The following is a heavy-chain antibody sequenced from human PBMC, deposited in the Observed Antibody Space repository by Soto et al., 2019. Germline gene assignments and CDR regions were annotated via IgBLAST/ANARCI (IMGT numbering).Heavy chain of an antibody. D-gene: IGHD3-10*01. J-gene: IGHJ5*02. CDR1: GGSFSGYY. V-gene: IGHV4-34*01. CDR2: INHSGST. CDR3: ARAITMVRGAPVTRYP. Sequence: QVQLQQWGAGLLKPSETLSLTCAVYGGSFSGYYWSWIRQPPGKGLEWIGEINHSGSTNYNPSLRSRVTISVDTSKNQFSLKLSSVTAADTAVYYCARAITMVRGAPVTRYPWGQGTLVTVSS.